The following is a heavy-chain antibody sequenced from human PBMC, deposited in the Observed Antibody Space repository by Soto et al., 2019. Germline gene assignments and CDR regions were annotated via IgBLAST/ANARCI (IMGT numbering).Heavy chain of an antibody. CDR1: GFTFSSYS. CDR2: ISSSSSYI. V-gene: IGHV3-21*01. J-gene: IGHJ5*02. CDR3: ARDSSSWYRDNWFDP. Sequence: EVQLVESGGGQVKPGGSLRLSCAASGFTFSSYSMNWVRQAPGKGREWVSSISSSSSYIYYADSVKGRFTISRDNAKNSLYLQMNSLRAEDTAVYYCARDSSSWYRDNWFDPWGQGTLVTVSS. D-gene: IGHD6-13*01.